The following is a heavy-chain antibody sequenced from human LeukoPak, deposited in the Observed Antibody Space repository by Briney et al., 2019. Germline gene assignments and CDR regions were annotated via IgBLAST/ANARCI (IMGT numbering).Heavy chain of an antibody. CDR1: GGTFSSYA. V-gene: IGHV1-69*13. CDR2: IIPIFGTA. J-gene: IGHJ4*02. D-gene: IGHD2-15*01. Sequence: SVKVSCKASGGTFSSYAISWVRQAPGQGLEWMGGIIPIFGTANYAQKFQGRVTITADESTSTAYMELSSLRSEDTAVYYCARGGCSGGSCYPLDYWGQGTLVTVSS. CDR3: ARGGCSGGSCYPLDY.